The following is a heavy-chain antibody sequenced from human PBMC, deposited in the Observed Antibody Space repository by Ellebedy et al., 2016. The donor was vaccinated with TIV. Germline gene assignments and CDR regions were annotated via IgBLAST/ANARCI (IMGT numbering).Heavy chain of an antibody. V-gene: IGHV4-31*11. Sequence: SETLSLXCAVYGGSFSGYYWSWIRQHPGKGLEWIGYIYYSGSTYYNPSLKSRVTISVDTSKNQFSLKLSSVTAADTAVYYCARVGRLNWFDPWGQGTLVTVSS. CDR1: GGSFSGYY. CDR2: IYYSGST. J-gene: IGHJ5*02. D-gene: IGHD5-12*01. CDR3: ARVGRLNWFDP.